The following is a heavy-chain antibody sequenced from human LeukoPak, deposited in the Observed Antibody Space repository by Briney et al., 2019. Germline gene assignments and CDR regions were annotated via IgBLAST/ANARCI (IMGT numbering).Heavy chain of an antibody. D-gene: IGHD3-16*01. Sequence: SETLSLTCAISGHSINSLYHWGWIRQPPGKGLEWIGCISYSGSTWYNPSLTSRATMLGDTSNGQFSLNLKSVTAADTAVYYCAREVWVSESKGGSWYMDVWGKGTTVTVS. CDR1: GHSINSLYH. J-gene: IGHJ6*03. CDR2: ISYSGST. V-gene: IGHV4-38-2*02. CDR3: AREVWVSESKGGSWYMDV.